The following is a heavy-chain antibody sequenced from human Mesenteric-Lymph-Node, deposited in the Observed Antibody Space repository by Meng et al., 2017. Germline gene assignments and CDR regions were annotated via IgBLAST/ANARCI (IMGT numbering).Heavy chain of an antibody. J-gene: IGHJ2*01. V-gene: IGHV4-30-4*01. D-gene: IGHD5-18*01. CDR2: IYYSGST. CDR3: ARVGWRQWSFDL. Sequence: GPLQESGPGLVKPSPTLSLTCTVSGGSISSGDYYWSWIRQPPGKGLEWIGYIYYSGSTYYNPSLKSRVTISVDTSKNQFSLKLSSVTAADTAVYYCARVGWRQWSFDLWGRGTLVTVSS. CDR1: GGSISSGDYY.